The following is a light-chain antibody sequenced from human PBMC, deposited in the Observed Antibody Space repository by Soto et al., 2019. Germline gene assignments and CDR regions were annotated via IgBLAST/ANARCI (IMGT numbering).Light chain of an antibody. Sequence: ETVLPQSPATLSLSPGARSPLSGRARRLIRPYLSWYPQNPGQAPRLLIYGAFNRATGIPARFSGSGSGTDFTLTISSLEPEDSAVYYCQQRNVWPPVTLGQGTRLEI. J-gene: IGKJ5*01. CDR1: RLIRPY. CDR3: QQRNVWPPVT. CDR2: GAF. V-gene: IGKV3-11*01.